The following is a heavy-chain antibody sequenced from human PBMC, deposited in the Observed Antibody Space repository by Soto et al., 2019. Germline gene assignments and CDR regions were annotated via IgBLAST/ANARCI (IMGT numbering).Heavy chain of an antibody. CDR3: VRGGGGGQFDS. J-gene: IGHJ4*02. CDR2: ISPKSNYR. D-gene: IGHD2-21*01. CDR1: GFTFSDFY. V-gene: IGHV3-11*06. Sequence: LRLSCEASGFTFSDFYMSWIRQAPGKGLEWLSYISPKSNYREYAESVKGRHTISRDNAKNSLSLQMNSLRVEDTAVYYCVRGGGGGQFDSWGQGTLVTVSS.